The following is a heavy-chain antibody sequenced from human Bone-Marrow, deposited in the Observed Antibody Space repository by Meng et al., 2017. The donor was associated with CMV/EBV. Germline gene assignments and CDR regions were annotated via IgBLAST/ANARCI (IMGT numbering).Heavy chain of an antibody. CDR2: IYYSGST. J-gene: IGHJ5*02. CDR3: AREGYEQYTSYYDAASWFDP. Sequence: GSLRLSCTVSGGSVSSGSYYWSWIRQPPGKGLEWIGYIYYSGSTNYNPSLKSRVTISVDTSKNQFSLKLSSVTAADTAVYYCAREGYEQYTSYYDAASWFDPWGQGTRVTGSS. CDR1: GGSVSSGSYY. V-gene: IGHV4-61*01. D-gene: IGHD3-3*01.